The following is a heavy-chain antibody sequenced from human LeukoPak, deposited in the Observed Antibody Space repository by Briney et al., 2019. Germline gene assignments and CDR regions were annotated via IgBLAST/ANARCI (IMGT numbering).Heavy chain of an antibody. CDR1: GGSISSGGYY. Sequence: SETLSLTCTVSGGSISSGGYYWSWIRQHPGKGLEWIGYIYYSGSTYYNPSLKSRVTISVDTSKNQFSLKLSSVTAADTAVYYCARVRNSGFDYWGQGTLVTVSS. V-gene: IGHV4-31*03. J-gene: IGHJ4*02. CDR2: IYYSGST. D-gene: IGHD2/OR15-2a*01. CDR3: ARVRNSGFDY.